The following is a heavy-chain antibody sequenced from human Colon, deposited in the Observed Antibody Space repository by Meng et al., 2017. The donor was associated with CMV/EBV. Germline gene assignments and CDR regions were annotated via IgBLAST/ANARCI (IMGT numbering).Heavy chain of an antibody. D-gene: IGHD3-10*01. CDR1: GGSFSPYY. Sequence: QGQLQPVGAGLLKPSETLSLTCALYGGSFSPYYWSWIRQSPGKGLEWIAEIDHTGSTNYNPSLKSRVTISIDTSNSHFSLNLTSATAADTAVYYCARGGGTPIRGVLPFDFWGQGTLVTVSS. V-gene: IGHV4-34*01. CDR3: ARGGGTPIRGVLPFDF. J-gene: IGHJ4*02. CDR2: IDHTGST.